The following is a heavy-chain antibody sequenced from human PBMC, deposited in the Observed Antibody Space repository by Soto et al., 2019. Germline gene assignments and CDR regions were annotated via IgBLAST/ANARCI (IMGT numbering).Heavy chain of an antibody. D-gene: IGHD2-2*01. J-gene: IGHJ6*02. Sequence: QVQLVQSGAEVKKPGSSVKVSCKASGGTFGSYAISWVRQAPGQGLEWMGGIIPIFGTANYAQKFQGRVTITADESTSTAYMELSSLRSEDTAVYYCARGAYCSSTSCYYYYGMDVWGQGTTVTVSS. CDR1: GGTFGSYA. CDR3: ARGAYCSSTSCYYYYGMDV. V-gene: IGHV1-69*01. CDR2: IIPIFGTA.